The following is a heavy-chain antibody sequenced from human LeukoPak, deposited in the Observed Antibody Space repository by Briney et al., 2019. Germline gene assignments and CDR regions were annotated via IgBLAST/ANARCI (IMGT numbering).Heavy chain of an antibody. V-gene: IGHV4-59*01. CDR2: IYYSGRT. J-gene: IGHJ5*02. CDR3: ARGGFLDPFDP. Sequence: SETLSLTCTVSGGSISRFYWSWIRQPPGKGLEWIGYIYYSGRTNYSPSLKSRVTISVDTSKSQFSLKLISVTAADTAVYYCARGGFLDPFDPWGQGTLVTVSS. D-gene: IGHD1-1*01. CDR1: GGSISRFY.